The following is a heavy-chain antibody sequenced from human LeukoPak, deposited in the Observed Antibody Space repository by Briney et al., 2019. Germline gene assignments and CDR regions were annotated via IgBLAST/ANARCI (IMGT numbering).Heavy chain of an antibody. CDR3: ARVTPYYYGSGSYYNTNYFDY. CDR1: GGSISSGDYY. CDR2: IYYSGST. J-gene: IGHJ4*02. V-gene: IGHV4-30-4*01. D-gene: IGHD3-10*01. Sequence: KSSQTLSLTCTVSGGSISSGDYYWGWIRQPPGKGLEWIGYIYYSGSTYYNPSLKSRVTISVDTSKNQFSLKLSSVTAADTAVYYCARVTPYYYGSGSYYNTNYFDYWGQGTLVTVSS.